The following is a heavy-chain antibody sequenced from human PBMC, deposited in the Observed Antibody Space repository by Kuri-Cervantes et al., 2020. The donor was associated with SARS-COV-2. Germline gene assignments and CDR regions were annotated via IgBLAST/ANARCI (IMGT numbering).Heavy chain of an antibody. CDR3: AKALSGCAGDCPTR. D-gene: IGHD2-21*01. V-gene: IGHV3-23*01. CDR2: ISVSGGST. CDR1: EFTFSIYV. Sequence: LSLTCAASEFTFSIYVITWVRQAPGKGLEWVSSISVSGGSTYYANSVKGRFTISRDNSKNTLYLQMNSLRAEDTAVYYCAKALSGCAGDCPTRWGQGTLVTVSS. J-gene: IGHJ4*02.